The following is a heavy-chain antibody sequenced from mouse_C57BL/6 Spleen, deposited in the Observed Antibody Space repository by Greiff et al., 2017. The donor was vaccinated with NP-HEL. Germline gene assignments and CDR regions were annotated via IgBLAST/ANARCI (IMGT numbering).Heavy chain of an antibody. Sequence: VQLQQPGAELVRPGSSVKLSCKASGYTFTSYWMDWVKQRPGQGLEWIGNIYPSDSETHYNQKFKDKATLTVDKSSSTAYMQLSSLTSEDSAVYYCARRYDGYYGYWGQGTTLTVSS. CDR3: ARRYDGYYGY. CDR2: IYPSDSET. D-gene: IGHD2-3*01. V-gene: IGHV1-61*01. J-gene: IGHJ2*01. CDR1: GYTFTSYW.